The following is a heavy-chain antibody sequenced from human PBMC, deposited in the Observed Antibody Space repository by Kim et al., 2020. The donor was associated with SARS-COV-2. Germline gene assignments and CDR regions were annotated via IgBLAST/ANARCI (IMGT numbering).Heavy chain of an antibody. D-gene: IGHD3-9*01. CDR1: GFTFSDYY. CDR3: ARDQETYYDILTGYYPPPYFDY. V-gene: IGHV3-11*01. Sequence: GGSLRLSCAASGFTFSDYYMSWIRQAPGKGLEWVSYISSSGSTIYYADSVKGRFTISRDNAKNSLYLQMNSLRAEDTAVYYCARDQETYYDILTGYYPPPYFDYWGQGTLVTVSS. J-gene: IGHJ4*02. CDR2: ISSSGSTI.